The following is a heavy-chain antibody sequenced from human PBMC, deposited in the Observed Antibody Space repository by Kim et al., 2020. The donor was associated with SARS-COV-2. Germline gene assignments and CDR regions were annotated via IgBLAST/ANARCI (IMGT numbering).Heavy chain of an antibody. CDR3: ARADYYDSLTPFSYHMDV. CDR1: GYTFSNYA. D-gene: IGHD3-9*01. CDR2: INTGKGNA. J-gene: IGHJ6*03. Sequence: ASVKVSCKASGYTFSNYAIHWVRQAPGQSLEWLGWINTGKGNAKYSEKFQGRVTFTRETSATTAFMELNSLRSEDTAVYYCARADYYDSLTPFSYHMDVWGKGATVTVSS. V-gene: IGHV1-3*04.